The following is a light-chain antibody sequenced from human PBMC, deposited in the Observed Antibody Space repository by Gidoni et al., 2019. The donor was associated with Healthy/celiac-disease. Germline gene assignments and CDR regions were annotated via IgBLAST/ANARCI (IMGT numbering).Light chain of an antibody. V-gene: IGKV3-15*01. CDR1: QSVSSN. J-gene: IGKJ1*01. CDR3: QPYNNWLPWT. Sequence: ERGMTQSPATLSVSPGERATLSCSARQSVSSNLGWYPQKPGHAPRLLIYGASTSATGIPARFSCSRFATEFPLTIRRLPSADFAFYYCQPYNNWLPWTFGQGTKVEIK. CDR2: GAS.